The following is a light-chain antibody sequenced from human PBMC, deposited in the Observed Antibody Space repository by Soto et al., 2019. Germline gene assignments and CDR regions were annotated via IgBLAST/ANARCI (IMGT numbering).Light chain of an antibody. CDR1: SSDVGGYKY. J-gene: IGLJ3*02. Sequence: QSALTQPASVSGSPGQSITISCTGTSSDVGGYKYVSWYQQHPGKAPKLMIYEVNYRPSGVSNRFSGSKSGNTASLTISGLQTEDEADYYCNSYTTSSTWVFGGGTKLTVL. V-gene: IGLV2-14*01. CDR2: EVN. CDR3: NSYTTSSTWV.